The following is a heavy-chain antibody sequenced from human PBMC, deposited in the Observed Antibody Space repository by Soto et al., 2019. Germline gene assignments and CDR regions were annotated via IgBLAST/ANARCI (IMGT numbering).Heavy chain of an antibody. CDR1: GGSISSGGYY. Sequence: QVQLQESGPGLVKPSQTLSLTCTVSGGSISSGGYYWSWIRQHPGKGLEWIGYIYYSGRTYYNPPLHSRVSIAVDTSENQFSLKLTSVTAADTSVYYCARGSFSSSSSWFDPWGRGTLVTVSS. CDR2: IYYSGRT. J-gene: IGHJ5*02. CDR3: ARGSFSSSSSWFDP. D-gene: IGHD6-6*01. V-gene: IGHV4-31*03.